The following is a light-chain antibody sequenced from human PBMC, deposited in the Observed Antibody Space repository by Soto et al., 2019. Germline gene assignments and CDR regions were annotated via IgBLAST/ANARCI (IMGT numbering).Light chain of an antibody. J-gene: IGKJ4*01. V-gene: IGKV4-1*01. Sequence: DIVMTQSPDSLAVSLGERATVNCKSSQSLLYSSNNKNYLAWYQQKPGQPPKMLIYWASSRESGVPDRFSGSGSGTDFTLTISSLQAEDVAVYYCQQYYSSPLTFXGGTKADIK. CDR1: QSLLYSSNNKNY. CDR3: QQYYSSPLT. CDR2: WAS.